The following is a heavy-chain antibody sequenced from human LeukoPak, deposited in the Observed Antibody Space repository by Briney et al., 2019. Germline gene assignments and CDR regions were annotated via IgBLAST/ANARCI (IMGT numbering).Heavy chain of an antibody. CDR2: ISYDGSNK. CDR1: GFTFSSYG. J-gene: IGHJ3*02. CDR3: ARDAYSGYDGAFDI. Sequence: GGSLRLSCAASGFTFSSYGMHWVRQAPGKGLEWVAVISYDGSNKYYVDSVKGRFTISRDNAKNSLYLQMNSLRAEDTAVYYCARDAYSGYDGAFDIWGQGTMVTVSS. V-gene: IGHV3-33*05. D-gene: IGHD5-12*01.